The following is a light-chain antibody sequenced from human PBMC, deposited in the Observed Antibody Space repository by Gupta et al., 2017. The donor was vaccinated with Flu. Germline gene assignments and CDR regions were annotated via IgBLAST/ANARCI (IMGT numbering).Light chain of an antibody. Sequence: QSALTQPASVSGSPGQSITISCTGTTSDIGSYNSVSWYQPHPGKAPRLIIFDVYDRPSGVSNRFSGSKSGNTASLTISGLQTEDEADYYCSSFTSTSTLVFGTGTRVNVL. CDR3: SSFTSTSTLV. J-gene: IGLJ1*01. CDR1: TSDIGSYNS. V-gene: IGLV2-14*01. CDR2: DVY.